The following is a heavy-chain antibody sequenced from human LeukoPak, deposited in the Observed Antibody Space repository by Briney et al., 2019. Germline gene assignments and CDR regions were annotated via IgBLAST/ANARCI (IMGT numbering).Heavy chain of an antibody. CDR2: INAGNGNT. V-gene: IGHV1-3*01. Sequence: GASVKVSCKASGYTFTSYAMHWVRQAPGQRLEWMGWINAGNGNTKYSQKFQGRVTITRDTSASTAYMELSSLRSEDTALYYCAKGDQKVPVGELGLDYWGQGALVTVSS. CDR1: GYTFTSYA. J-gene: IGHJ4*02. CDR3: AKGDQKVPVGELGLDY. D-gene: IGHD2-2*01.